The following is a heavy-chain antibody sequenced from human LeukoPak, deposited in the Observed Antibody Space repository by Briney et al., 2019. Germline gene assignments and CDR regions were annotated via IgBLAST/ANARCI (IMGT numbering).Heavy chain of an antibody. CDR3: ARDLIAVAGTMRVGYFDY. Sequence: SETLSLTCTVSGGSISSYYWSWIRQPAGKGLEWIGRIYTSGSTNYNPSLKSRVTMSVDTSKNQFSLKLSSVTAADTAVYYCARDLIAVAGTMRVGYFDYWGQGTLVTVSS. CDR2: IYTSGST. D-gene: IGHD6-19*01. V-gene: IGHV4-4*07. CDR1: GGSISSYY. J-gene: IGHJ4*02.